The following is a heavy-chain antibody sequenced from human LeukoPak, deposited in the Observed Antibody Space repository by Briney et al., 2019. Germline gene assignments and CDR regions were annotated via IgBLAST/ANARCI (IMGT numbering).Heavy chain of an antibody. V-gene: IGHV4-30-2*01. J-gene: IGHJ4*02. D-gene: IGHD2-15*01. CDR2: IYHSGST. CDR1: GGSISSGGYY. Sequence: SQTLSLTCTVSGGSISSGGYYWSWIRQPPGKGLEWIGYIYHSGSTYYNPSPKSRVTISVDRSKNQFSLKLSSVTAADTAVYYCARDSGVYCSGGSCYTFDYWGQGTLVTVSS. CDR3: ARDSGVYCSGGSCYTFDY.